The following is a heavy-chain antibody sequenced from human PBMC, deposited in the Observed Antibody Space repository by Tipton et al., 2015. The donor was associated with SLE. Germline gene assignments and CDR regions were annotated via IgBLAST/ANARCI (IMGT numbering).Heavy chain of an antibody. CDR1: GGSFSGYY. CDR3: TRLQFIFAGLDV. V-gene: IGHV4-34*01. J-gene: IGHJ6*03. D-gene: IGHD3-3*01. Sequence: TLSLTCAVYGGSFSGYYWSWIRQPPGKGLEWIGEINHSGSANYNPALKSRVTISADMSKNQFSLNLSSVTAADTAIYYCTRLQFIFAGLDVWGKGTTVTVSS. CDR2: INHSGSA.